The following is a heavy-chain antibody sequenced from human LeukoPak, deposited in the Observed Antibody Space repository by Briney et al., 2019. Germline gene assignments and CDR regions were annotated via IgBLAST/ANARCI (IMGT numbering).Heavy chain of an antibody. CDR3: ARVHSSSWAIDV. D-gene: IGHD6-13*01. CDR2: ISSSSSYI. Sequence: GGSLRLSCAASGFTFSSYSMNWVRQAPGKGLEWVSSISSSSSYIYYADSVKGRFTISRDNAKNSLYLQMNSLRAEDTAVYYCARVHSSSWAIDVWGKGTTVTISS. V-gene: IGHV3-21*01. CDR1: GFTFSSYS. J-gene: IGHJ6*03.